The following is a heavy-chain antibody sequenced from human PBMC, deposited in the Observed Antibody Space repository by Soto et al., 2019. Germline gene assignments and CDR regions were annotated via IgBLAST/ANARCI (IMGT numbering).Heavy chain of an antibody. D-gene: IGHD2-15*01. Sequence: GESLKISCAASGFTFSSYAMSWVRQAPGKGLEWVSAISGSGGSTYYADSVKGRFTISRDNSKNTLYLQMNSLRAEDTAVYYCAKDGNRVYCSGGSCYPNYFDYWGQGTLVTVSS. V-gene: IGHV3-23*01. CDR2: ISGSGGST. J-gene: IGHJ4*02. CDR3: AKDGNRVYCSGGSCYPNYFDY. CDR1: GFTFSSYA.